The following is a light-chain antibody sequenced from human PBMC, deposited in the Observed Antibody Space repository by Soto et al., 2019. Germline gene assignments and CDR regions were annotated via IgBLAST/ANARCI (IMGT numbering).Light chain of an antibody. J-gene: IGLJ2*01. CDR1: SSDVGSYNL. CDR3: CSYAGSVV. CDR2: EVS. Sequence: QSALTQPASVSGSPGQSITISCTGTSSDVGSYNLVSWYQQHPGKAPKLMIYEVSKRPSGVSNRFSGSKSGNTASLTISGLQAEDEADYYCCSYAGSVVFGGGTQPTVL. V-gene: IGLV2-23*02.